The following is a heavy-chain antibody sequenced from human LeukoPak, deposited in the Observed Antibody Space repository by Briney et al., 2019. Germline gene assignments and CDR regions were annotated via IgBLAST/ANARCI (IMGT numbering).Heavy chain of an antibody. CDR1: GFIVSDYG. J-gene: IGHJ4*02. CDR3: ARWGGMSQYYLDY. V-gene: IGHV3-33*01. D-gene: IGHD3-16*01. Sequence: GGSLRLSCAASGFIVSDYGMHWVRQAPGKGLEWLAVINYDGSNKYYADSVKGRFTISKDNSKNTVYLQMNRLRAEDTAVYYCARWGGMSQYYLDYWGQGTLATVSS. CDR2: INYDGSNK.